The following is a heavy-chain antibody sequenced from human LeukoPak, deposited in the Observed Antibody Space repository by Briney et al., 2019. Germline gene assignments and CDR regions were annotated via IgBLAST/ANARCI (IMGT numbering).Heavy chain of an antibody. Sequence: ASVKVSCKASGGTFSSYAISWVRQAPGQGLEWMGWISAYNGNTNYPQKLQGRVTMTTDTSTSTAYMELRSLRSDDTAVYHCARDGTTGTTYYYYYGMDVWGQGTTVTVSS. D-gene: IGHD1-1*01. CDR1: GGTFSSYA. J-gene: IGHJ6*02. CDR2: ISAYNGNT. CDR3: ARDGTTGTTYYYYYGMDV. V-gene: IGHV1-18*01.